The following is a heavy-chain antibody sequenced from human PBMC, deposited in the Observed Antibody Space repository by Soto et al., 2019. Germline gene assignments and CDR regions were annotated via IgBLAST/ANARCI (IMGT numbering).Heavy chain of an antibody. CDR1: GYTFTSYD. Sequence: ASLKVSCKASGYTFTSYDINWVRQATGQGLEWMGWMNPNSGNTGYAQKFQGRVTITRDTSASTAYMELSSLRSEDTAVYYCASLAAARPPTSSYYMDVWGKGTTVTVSS. CDR2: MNPNSGNT. V-gene: IGHV1-8*01. CDR3: ASLAAARPPTSSYYMDV. D-gene: IGHD6-6*01. J-gene: IGHJ6*03.